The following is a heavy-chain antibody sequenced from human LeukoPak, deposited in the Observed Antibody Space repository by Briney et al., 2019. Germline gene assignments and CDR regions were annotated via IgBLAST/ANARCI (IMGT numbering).Heavy chain of an antibody. Sequence: PSETLSLTCTVSGYSISSGYYWGWIRQPPGKGLEWIGSIYHSGSTYYNPSLKSRVTISVDTSKNQFSLKLSSVTAADTAVYYCAREGIVGAPVDYWGQGTLVTVSS. J-gene: IGHJ4*02. CDR3: AREGIVGAPVDY. CDR1: GYSISSGYY. CDR2: IYHSGST. D-gene: IGHD1-26*01. V-gene: IGHV4-38-2*02.